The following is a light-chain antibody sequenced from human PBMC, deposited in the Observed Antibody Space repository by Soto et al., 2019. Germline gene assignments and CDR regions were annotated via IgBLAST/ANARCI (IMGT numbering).Light chain of an antibody. J-gene: IGKJ2*02. CDR1: QDISNY. Sequence: DIQMTQSPSYLSASVGDRVTITCQASQDISNYLNWYQQKPGKAPKLLIYDASNLETGVPSRFSGSGSGTDFTFTISSLQPEDIATYYCQQYDNLPPLCTFGQGTKLEIK. CDR3: QQYDNLPPLCT. V-gene: IGKV1-33*01. CDR2: DAS.